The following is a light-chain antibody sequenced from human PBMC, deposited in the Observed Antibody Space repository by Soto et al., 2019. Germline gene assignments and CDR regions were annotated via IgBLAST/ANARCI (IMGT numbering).Light chain of an antibody. V-gene: IGKV3D-11*01. CDR3: QQYSIYWNT. J-gene: IGKJ2*01. Sequence: EIVLTQSPATLSAFPGDRVTLSCRASQAVNTRLAWYQHKPGQAPRLLIYLTSNRAAGVPSRFSAWGSETDFTLTISDVQPEDFATYYCQQYSIYWNTFGQGTKLEIK. CDR2: LTS. CDR1: QAVNTR.